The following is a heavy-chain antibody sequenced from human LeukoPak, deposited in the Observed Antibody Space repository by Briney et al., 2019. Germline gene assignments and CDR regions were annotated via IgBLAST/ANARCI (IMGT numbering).Heavy chain of an antibody. V-gene: IGHV3-23*01. CDR2: ISGSGGST. Sequence: GSLRLSCAASGFTFSSYAMSWVRQAPGKGLEWVSAISGSGGSTYYADSVKGRFTISRDNSKNTLYLQMNSLRAEDTAVYYCAKDGGSRFLEWLSPNYYWGQGTLVTVSS. CDR1: GFTFSSYA. CDR3: AKDGGSRFLEWLSPNYY. J-gene: IGHJ4*02. D-gene: IGHD3-3*01.